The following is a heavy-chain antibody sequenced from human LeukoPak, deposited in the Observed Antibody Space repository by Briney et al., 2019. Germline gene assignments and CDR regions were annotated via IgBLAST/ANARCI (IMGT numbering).Heavy chain of an antibody. D-gene: IGHD3-9*01. CDR3: ARAPGFYYFDY. J-gene: IGHJ4*02. V-gene: IGHV3-48*01. CDR1: GFTVSNNY. Sequence: GGSLRLSCVVSGFTVSNNYMSWVRQAPGKGLEWVSYISSSSSTIYYADSVKGRFTISRDNAKNSLYLQMNSLRAEDTAVYYCARAPGFYYFDYWGQGTLITVSS. CDR2: ISSSSSTI.